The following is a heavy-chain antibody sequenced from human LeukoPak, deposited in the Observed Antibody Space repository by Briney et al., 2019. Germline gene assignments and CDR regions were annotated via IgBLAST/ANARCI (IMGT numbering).Heavy chain of an antibody. J-gene: IGHJ4*02. Sequence: AGGTLRLSCVASGFTFRDYWMHWVRQAPGKGLVWVSRIRGDGNDVSYADSVEGRFTISRDNAKNMPYLQMSSLRVEDTALYYCARGVEKATINELNYWGQGTLVTVSS. CDR3: ARGVEKATINELNY. CDR2: IRGDGNDV. CDR1: GFTFRDYW. V-gene: IGHV3-74*01. D-gene: IGHD5-24*01.